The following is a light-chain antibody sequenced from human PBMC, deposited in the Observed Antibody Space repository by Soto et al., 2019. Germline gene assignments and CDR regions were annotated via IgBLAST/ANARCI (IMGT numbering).Light chain of an antibody. V-gene: IGKV3-15*01. CDR3: QQHNNWHPWT. Sequence: DIVMMQSPATLSVSPGERGTLSCRASQSVANNVAWYQQKPCQPPRLLIYGASTRAAGVPARFSGSGYGRQFSLTISSLQYEDFAIHHCQQHNNWHPWTFGQGTKVDIK. CDR2: GAS. CDR1: QSVANN. J-gene: IGKJ1*01.